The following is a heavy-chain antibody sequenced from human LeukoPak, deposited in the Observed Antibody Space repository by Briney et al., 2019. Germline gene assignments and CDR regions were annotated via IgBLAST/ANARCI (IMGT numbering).Heavy chain of an antibody. CDR1: GYTFISYD. CDR3: ARGSKSDTAMSDY. CDR2: MNPNSGNT. J-gene: IGHJ4*02. Sequence: ASVKVSCKASGYTFISYDINWVRQATGQGLEWMGWMNPNSGNTGYAQKFQGRVTMTRNTSISTAYMELSSLRSEDTAVYYCARGSKSDTAMSDYWGQGTLVTVSS. V-gene: IGHV1-8*01. D-gene: IGHD5-18*01.